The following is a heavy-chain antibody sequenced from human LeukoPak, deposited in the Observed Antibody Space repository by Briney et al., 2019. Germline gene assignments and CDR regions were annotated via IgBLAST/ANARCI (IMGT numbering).Heavy chain of an antibody. D-gene: IGHD3-16*02. CDR3: AREGDYDYVWGSYRHYFDY. V-gene: IGHV3-48*03. CDR2: ISSSGGTI. Sequence: GGSLRLSCAASGVTFSSYEMNWVRQAPREGLGRVSYISSSGGTIYYADSLKGRFTISRDNAKNSLYLQMNSLRAEDTAVYYCAREGDYDYVWGSYRHYFDYWGQGTLVTVSS. J-gene: IGHJ4*02. CDR1: GVTFSSYE.